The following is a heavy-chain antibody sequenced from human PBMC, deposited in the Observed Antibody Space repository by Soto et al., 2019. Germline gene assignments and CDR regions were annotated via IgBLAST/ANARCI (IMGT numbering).Heavy chain of an antibody. CDR1: GGTFSSYA. J-gene: IGHJ4*02. CDR2: IIPIFGTA. CDR3: ARPSGGGYDFWSGYYISLDY. Sequence: QVQLVQSGAEVKKPGSSVKVSCKASGGTFSSYAISWVRQAPGQGLEWMGGIIPIFGTANYAQKFQGRVTITADESTSTAYMELSSLRSEDTAVYYCARPSGGGYDFWSGYYISLDYWGQGTLVTVSS. V-gene: IGHV1-69*01. D-gene: IGHD3-3*01.